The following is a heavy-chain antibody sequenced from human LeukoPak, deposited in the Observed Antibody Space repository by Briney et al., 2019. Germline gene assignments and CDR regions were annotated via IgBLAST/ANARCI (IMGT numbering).Heavy chain of an antibody. J-gene: IGHJ5*02. CDR2: IIPIFGTA. D-gene: IGHD1-14*01. CDR3: ARELEPNWFDP. Sequence: SVRVSCKASGGTFSSYAISWVRQAPGQGLEWMGRIIPIFGTANYAQKFQGRVTITTDESTSTAYMELSSLRSDDTAVYYCARELEPNWFDPWGQGTLVTVSS. CDR1: GGTFSSYA. V-gene: IGHV1-69*05.